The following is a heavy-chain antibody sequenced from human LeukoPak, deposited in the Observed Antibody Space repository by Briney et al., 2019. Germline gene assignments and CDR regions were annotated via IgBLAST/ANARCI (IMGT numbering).Heavy chain of an antibody. V-gene: IGHV4-38-2*02. D-gene: IGHD3-22*01. CDR2: IYYSGST. Sequence: KPSETLSLTCTVSGYSISSGYYWGWIRQPPGKGLKWIGSIYYSGSTNYNPSLKSRVTISVDTSKNQFSLKLSSVTAADTAVYYCARWRSYYYDSSGYFFDYWGQGTLVTVSS. J-gene: IGHJ4*02. CDR1: GYSISSGYY. CDR3: ARWRSYYYDSSGYFFDY.